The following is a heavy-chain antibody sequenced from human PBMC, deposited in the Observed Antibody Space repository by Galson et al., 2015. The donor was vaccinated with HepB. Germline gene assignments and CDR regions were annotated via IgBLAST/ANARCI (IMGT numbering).Heavy chain of an antibody. D-gene: IGHD5-12*01. V-gene: IGHV4-34*01. CDR1: GGSFSGYY. CDR2: INHSGST. Sequence: ETLSLTCAVYGGSFSGYYWSWIRQPPGKGLEWIGEINHSGSTNYNPSLKRRVTISVDTSKNQFSLKLSSVTTADTAVYYCARVVDMVASRRSCHMDVWGQGTTVTVSS. CDR3: ARVVDMVASRRSCHMDV. J-gene: IGHJ6*02.